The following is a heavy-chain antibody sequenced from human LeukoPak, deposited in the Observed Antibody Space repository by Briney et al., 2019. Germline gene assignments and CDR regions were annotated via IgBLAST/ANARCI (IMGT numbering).Heavy chain of an antibody. CDR3: ARHGIGDLRNNWFDP. D-gene: IGHD1-26*01. CDR2: IYYSGST. Sequence: SETLSLTCTVSGGSISSSSYYWGSIRQPPGKGLEWIGSIYYSGSTYYNPSLKSRVTISVDTSKNQSSLKLSSVTAADTAVYYCARHGIGDLRNNWFDPWGQGTLVTVSS. V-gene: IGHV4-39*01. J-gene: IGHJ5*02. CDR1: GGSISSSSYY.